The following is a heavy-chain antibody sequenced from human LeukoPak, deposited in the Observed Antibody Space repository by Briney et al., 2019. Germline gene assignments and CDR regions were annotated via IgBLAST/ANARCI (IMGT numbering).Heavy chain of an antibody. CDR1: GGSMSSYY. CDR2: IYTSGST. D-gene: IGHD3-16*01. CDR3: ARKRKGAYDFDY. J-gene: IGHJ4*02. Sequence: SETLSLTCTVSGGSMSSYYWSWIRQPAGKGLEWIGRIYTSGSTNYNPSLKSRVTMPVDTSNNQFSLKLTSVTAADTAVYYCARKRKGAYDFDYWGQGTLVTVSS. V-gene: IGHV4-4*07.